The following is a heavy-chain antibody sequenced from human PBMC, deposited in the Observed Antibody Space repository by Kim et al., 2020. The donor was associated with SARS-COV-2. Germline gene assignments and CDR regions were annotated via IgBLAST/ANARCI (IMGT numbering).Heavy chain of an antibody. CDR1: GFTFSNFD. V-gene: IGHV3-23*01. Sequence: GGSLRLSCAASGFTFSNFDMNWVRQAPGKGLEWVSTISHGGTSTYYADSVKGRFTISRDNSKNTLYLQVNSLRAEDTAVYYCAKRATELAFDFWGQGTMV. CDR3: AKRATELAFDF. CDR2: ISHGGTST. D-gene: IGHD5-12*01. J-gene: IGHJ3*01.